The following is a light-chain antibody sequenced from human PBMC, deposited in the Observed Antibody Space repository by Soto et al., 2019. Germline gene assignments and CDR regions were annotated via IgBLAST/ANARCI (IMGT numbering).Light chain of an antibody. Sequence: QSVLTQPPSVSGAPGQRVTISCTGGASNMGAGYVVHWYQQLPGTAPNLLIYGNSNRPSGVPDRFSGSKSGTSASLAITGLQAEDEADYYCQSYDSSLSGWVFGGRTKLTVL. CDR2: GNS. CDR1: ASNMGAGYV. J-gene: IGLJ3*02. CDR3: QSYDSSLSGWV. V-gene: IGLV1-40*01.